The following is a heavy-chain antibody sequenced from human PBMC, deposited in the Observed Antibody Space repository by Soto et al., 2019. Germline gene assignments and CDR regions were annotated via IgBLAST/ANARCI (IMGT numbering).Heavy chain of an antibody. CDR3: AKDDSGWSDGVDY. D-gene: IGHD6-19*01. V-gene: IGHV3-23*01. J-gene: IGHJ4*02. CDR2: ISGSGGST. Sequence: GGSLRLSWAAAGLPFINYARIWIRQAQGKGLEWVSAISGSGGSTYYADSVKGRFTISRDNSKNTLYLQMNSLRAEDTAVYHCAKDDSGWSDGVDYWGQGTLVTVSS. CDR1: GLPFINYA.